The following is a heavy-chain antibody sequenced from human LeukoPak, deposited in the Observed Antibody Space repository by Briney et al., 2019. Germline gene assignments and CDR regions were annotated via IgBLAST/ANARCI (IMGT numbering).Heavy chain of an antibody. Sequence: GGSLRLSCAASGFTFDDYAMTWVRQAPGKGLEWVSGINWNGGITGYADSVKGRFTISRDNAKSSLYLQMNSLRAEDTALYYCARGGRIVGATFHYWGQGTLVTVSS. CDR2: INWNGGIT. J-gene: IGHJ4*02. CDR1: GFTFDDYA. V-gene: IGHV3-20*04. CDR3: ARGGRIVGATFHY. D-gene: IGHD1-26*01.